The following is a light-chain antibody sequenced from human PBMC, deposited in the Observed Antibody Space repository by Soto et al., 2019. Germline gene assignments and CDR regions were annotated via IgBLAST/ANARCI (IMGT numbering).Light chain of an antibody. J-gene: IGLJ2*01. V-gene: IGLV2-8*01. CDR3: SSYAGSNNF. CDR1: SSDVGGYNY. Sequence: QSALTQPPSVSGSPGQSVTISCTGTSSDVGGYNYVSWYQQHPGKAPKLMIYEVTKRPSGVPDRFSGSKSGNTASLTVSGLQADDEADYYCSSYAGSNNFFGGGTKLTVL. CDR2: EVT.